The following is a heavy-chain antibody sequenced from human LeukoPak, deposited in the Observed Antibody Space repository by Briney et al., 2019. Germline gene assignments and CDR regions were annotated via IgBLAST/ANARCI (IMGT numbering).Heavy chain of an antibody. CDR3: ARDIDVDYYVSGGNFDY. Sequence: SETLSLTCTVAGGAISSYYWSWIRQPPGKGLEWIGYINYSGSANYNPSLKSRDTISVDTSKNQFSLKLSSVTAADTAVYYCARDIDVDYYVSGGNFDYWGQGTLVTVSS. CDR1: GGAISSYY. J-gene: IGHJ4*02. V-gene: IGHV4-59*01. D-gene: IGHD3-10*01. CDR2: INYSGSA.